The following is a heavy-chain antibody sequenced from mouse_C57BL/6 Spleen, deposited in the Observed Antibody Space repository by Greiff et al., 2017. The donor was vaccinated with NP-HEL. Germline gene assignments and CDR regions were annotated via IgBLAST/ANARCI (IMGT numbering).Heavy chain of an antibody. D-gene: IGHD1-1*01. CDR3: ARQSPCYGSSPLDY. CDR1: GFTFSSYT. CDR2: ISGGGGNT. J-gene: IGHJ2*01. V-gene: IGHV5-9*01. Sequence: EVMLVESGGGLVKPGGSLKLSCAASGFTFSSYTMSWVRQTPEKRLEWVATISGGGGNTYYPDSVKGRFTISRDNAKNTLYLQMSSLRSEDTALYYCARQSPCYGSSPLDYWGQGTTLTVSS.